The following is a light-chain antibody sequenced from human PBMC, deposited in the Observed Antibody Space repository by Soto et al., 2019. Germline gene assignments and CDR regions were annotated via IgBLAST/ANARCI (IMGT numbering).Light chain of an antibody. CDR2: DAS. Sequence: EIVLTQSPATLSLSPGERATLSCRASQGVSSYLAWYQQKPGQAPRLLIYDASNRATGIPARFSGSGPGTDFTLTISSLDPEDFAVYYCQQHSKWPPFGQGTGLEI. CDR1: QGVSSY. V-gene: IGKV3D-11*01. J-gene: IGKJ5*01. CDR3: QQHSKWPP.